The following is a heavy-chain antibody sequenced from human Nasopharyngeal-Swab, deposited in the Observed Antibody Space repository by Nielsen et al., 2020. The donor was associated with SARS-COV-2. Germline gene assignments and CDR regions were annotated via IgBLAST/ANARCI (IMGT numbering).Heavy chain of an antibody. CDR3: ARGGYSRPS. CDR2: VSDSSSFI. CDR1: GFTFSSYS. D-gene: IGHD6-13*01. J-gene: IGHJ4*02. Sequence: GESLKISCAASGFTFSSYSMNWVRQAPGTGLEWVSPVSDSSSFIYYADSVKGRFTISRDNAKNSLYLQMNSLRAEDTAVYYCARGGYSRPSWGQGTLVTVSS. V-gene: IGHV3-21*01.